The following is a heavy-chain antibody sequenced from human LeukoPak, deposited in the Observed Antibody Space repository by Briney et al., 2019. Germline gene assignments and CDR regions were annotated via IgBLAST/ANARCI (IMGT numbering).Heavy chain of an antibody. D-gene: IGHD1-7*01. V-gene: IGHV4-34*01. CDR3: ARVNYDPDAFDI. J-gene: IGHJ3*02. CDR1: GGSFSGYY. CDR2: INHSGST. Sequence: SETLSLTCAVYGGSFSGYYWSWIRQPPGKGLEWIGEINHSGSTNYNPSLKSRVTISVDRSKNQFSLKLSSVTAADTAVYYCARVNYDPDAFDIWGQGTMVTVSS.